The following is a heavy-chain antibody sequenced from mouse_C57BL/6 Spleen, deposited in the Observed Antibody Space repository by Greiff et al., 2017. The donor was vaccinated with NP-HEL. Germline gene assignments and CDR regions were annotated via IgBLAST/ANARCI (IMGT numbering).Heavy chain of an antibody. CDR1: GYTFTSYW. D-gene: IGHD1-1*01. J-gene: IGHJ4*01. CDR2: IDPSDSYT. V-gene: IGHV1-50*01. Sequence: QVQLQQPGAELVKPGASVKLSCKASGYTFTSYWMQWVKQRPGQGLEWIGEIDPSDSYTNYNQKFKGKATLTVDTSSSTAYMQLSSLTSEDSAVYYCASYYYGSIYAMDYWGQGTSVTVSS. CDR3: ASYYYGSIYAMDY.